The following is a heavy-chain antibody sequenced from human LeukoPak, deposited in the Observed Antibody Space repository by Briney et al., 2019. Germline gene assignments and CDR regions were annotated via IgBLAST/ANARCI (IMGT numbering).Heavy chain of an antibody. J-gene: IGHJ4*02. CDR3: ARELSQIVWGGLDY. CDR2: ISGSGGST. V-gene: IGHV3-23*01. CDR1: GFTFSSYA. Sequence: GGSLRLSCVVSGFTFSSYAMSWVRQAPGKGLEWVSAISGSGGSTYYADSVKGRFTISRDNSKNTLFLQMNSLRVEDTAVYYCARELSQIVWGGLDYGGQGTLVSVSS. D-gene: IGHD2-21*01.